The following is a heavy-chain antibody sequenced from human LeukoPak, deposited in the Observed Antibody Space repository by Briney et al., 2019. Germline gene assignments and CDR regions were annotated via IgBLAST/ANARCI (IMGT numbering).Heavy chain of an antibody. CDR3: AKGGAAAN. V-gene: IGHV3-30*18. CDR1: GFTFSSYG. D-gene: IGHD2-2*01. CDR2: ISYDGSNK. J-gene: IGHJ4*02. Sequence: PGGSLRLSCAASGFTFSSYGMHWVRQAPGKGLEWVAVISYDGSNKYYADSVKGRFTISRDNSKNTLYLQMNSLRAEDTAVYYCAKGGAAANWGQGTLVTVSS.